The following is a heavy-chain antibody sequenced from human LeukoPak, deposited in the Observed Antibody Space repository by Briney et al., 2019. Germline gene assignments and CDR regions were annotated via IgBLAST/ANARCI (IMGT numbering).Heavy chain of an antibody. CDR1: GGSFSGYY. D-gene: IGHD5-24*01. Sequence: SVTLSLTCAVYGGSFSGYYWSWIRQPPGKGLERIGEINHSGSTNYNPSLKSRVTISVDASKNQCSLKLSSVTAADTAVYYCARGQRWLQFDYWGQGTLVTVSS. CDR3: ARGQRWLQFDY. J-gene: IGHJ4*02. V-gene: IGHV4-34*01. CDR2: INHSGST.